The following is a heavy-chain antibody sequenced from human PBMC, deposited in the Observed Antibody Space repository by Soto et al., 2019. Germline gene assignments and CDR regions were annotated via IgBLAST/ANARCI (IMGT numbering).Heavy chain of an antibody. Sequence: SQTLSLTGSLSWDSGSSNTAAWNWSRHSPSRGLECMGRTYYRSKWYNDYAVSVKSRITINPDTSKNQFSLQLNSVTPEDTAVYYCARGVSAVAGTGLDCWGQGTLVTVSS. CDR1: WDSGSSNTAA. J-gene: IGHJ4*02. CDR2: TYYRSKWYN. D-gene: IGHD6-19*01. CDR3: ARGVSAVAGTGLDC. V-gene: IGHV6-1*01.